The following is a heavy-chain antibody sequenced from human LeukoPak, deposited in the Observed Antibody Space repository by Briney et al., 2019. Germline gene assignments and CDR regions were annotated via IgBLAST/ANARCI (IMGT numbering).Heavy chain of an antibody. D-gene: IGHD6-19*01. V-gene: IGHV1-2*02. J-gene: IGHJ4*02. CDR1: GYTFTGYY. CDR3: ARDSPVAGTVDY. Sequence: ASVKVSCKASGYTFTGYYMHWLRQAPGQGLEWMGWINPNSGGTNYAQKFQGRVTMTRDTSISTAYMELSRLRSDDTAVYYCARDSPVAGTVDYWGQGTLVTVSS. CDR2: INPNSGGT.